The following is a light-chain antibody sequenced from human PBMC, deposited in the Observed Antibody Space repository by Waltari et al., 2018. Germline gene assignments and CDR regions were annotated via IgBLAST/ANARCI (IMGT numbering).Light chain of an antibody. CDR3: SSQSSNNVVL. Sequence: QSALTQPASVSGSPGQSITISCTGTSSDVGSYNSVSWYQDHPGQGPKVIIYDVSDRPSGVSARFSGSKSGNTPSLTISGLQAEDEADYYCSSQSSNNVVLFGGGTKVTVL. CDR2: DVS. CDR1: SSDVGSYNS. V-gene: IGLV2-14*03. J-gene: IGLJ3*02.